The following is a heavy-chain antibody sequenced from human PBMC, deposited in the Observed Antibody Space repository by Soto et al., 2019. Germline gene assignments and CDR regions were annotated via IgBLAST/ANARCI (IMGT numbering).Heavy chain of an antibody. J-gene: IGHJ4*02. CDR1: GGSFSDYY. Sequence: QVQIQQWGAGLLKPAETLSLTCAVYGGSFSDYYWSWIRQPSGKGLEWIGEINHSGITNYSPSLKSRLTMSVDTSKNQFSLKLTSVTAADTALYYCAGFPFDSNDWTNPRYFDIWGQGTLVTVSS. CDR3: AGFPFDSNDWTNPRYFDI. V-gene: IGHV4-34*01. CDR2: INHSGIT. D-gene: IGHD3-22*01.